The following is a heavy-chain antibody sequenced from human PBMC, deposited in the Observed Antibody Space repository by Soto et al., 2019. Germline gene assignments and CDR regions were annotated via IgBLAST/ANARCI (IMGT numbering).Heavy chain of an antibody. CDR3: ARDRGGXCSGGIFGYRHFHRPGYGMDV. D-gene: IGHD2-15*01. CDR2: IYYSGST. Sequence: SETLSLTCTVSGGSISSYYWSWIRQPPGKGLEWIGYIYYSGSTNYNPSLKSRVTISVDTSKNQFSLKLSSVTAADTAVYYCARDRGGXCSGGIFGYRHFHRPGYGMDVWGQGTTVTVSS. J-gene: IGHJ6*02. CDR1: GGSISSYY. V-gene: IGHV4-59*01.